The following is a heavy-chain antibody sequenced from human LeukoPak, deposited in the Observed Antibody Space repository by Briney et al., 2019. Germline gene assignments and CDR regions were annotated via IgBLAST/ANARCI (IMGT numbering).Heavy chain of an antibody. Sequence: PGGSLRLSCAASGFTVSSSYMNWVRQAPGKGLEWVSLIYTGGSTYCADSVKGRFTISRDNSKNTLYLQMNSLRAEDTAVYYCARDLDDWGQGTLVTVSS. J-gene: IGHJ4*02. V-gene: IGHV3-66*01. CDR2: IYTGGST. CDR3: ARDLDD. CDR1: GFTVSSSY.